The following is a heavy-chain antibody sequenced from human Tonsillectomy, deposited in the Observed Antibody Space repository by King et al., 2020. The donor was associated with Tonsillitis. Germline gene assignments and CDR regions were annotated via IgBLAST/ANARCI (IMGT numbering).Heavy chain of an antibody. CDR1: GGSISSSSYY. D-gene: IGHD3-22*01. Sequence: QLQESGPGLVKPSETLSLTCTVSGGSISSSSYYWGWIRQPPGKGLEWIGSIYYSGSTYYNPSVKSRVTISVDTSKNQFSLKLSSVTAADTAVYYCARLPHLVTMRVVVTVEWGQGTLVTVSS. CDR2: IYYSGST. CDR3: ARLPHLVTMRVVVTVE. V-gene: IGHV4-39*07. J-gene: IGHJ4*02.